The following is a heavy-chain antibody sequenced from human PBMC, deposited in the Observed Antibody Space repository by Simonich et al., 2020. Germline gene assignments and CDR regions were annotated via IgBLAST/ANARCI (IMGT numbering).Heavy chain of an antibody. J-gene: IGHJ6*03. D-gene: IGHD6-6*01. CDR2: NNPNSGGK. CDR3: ARDRAARYYYYYYMDV. CDR1: GYTFTGYY. V-gene: IGHV1-2*02. Sequence: QVQLVQSGAEVKKPGASVKVSCKASGYTFTGYYMHWLRQAPGQGLGWKGWNNPNSGGKNAARKFQGRVTMTRNTSISTAYMELSRLRSDDTAVYYCARDRAARYYYYYYMDVWGKGTTVTVSS.